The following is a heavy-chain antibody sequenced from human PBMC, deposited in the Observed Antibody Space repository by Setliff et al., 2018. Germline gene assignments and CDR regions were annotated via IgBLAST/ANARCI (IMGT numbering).Heavy chain of an antibody. Sequence: PSETLSLTCAASGGTFTYYYWTWIRQSPAKGLEWIGEITHTGTTGSTKYNPSLKSRVTMSIDTSKNQFSLMVTSVTAADTAVYYCARRPPYWGFDYWGRGTLVTVSS. D-gene: IGHD3-16*01. V-gene: IGHV4-34*01. CDR3: ARRPPYWGFDY. J-gene: IGHJ4*02. CDR2: ITHTGTTGST. CDR1: GGTFTYYY.